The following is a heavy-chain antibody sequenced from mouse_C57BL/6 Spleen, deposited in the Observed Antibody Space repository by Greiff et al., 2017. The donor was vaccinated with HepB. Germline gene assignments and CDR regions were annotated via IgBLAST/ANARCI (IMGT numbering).Heavy chain of an antibody. J-gene: IGHJ2*01. CDR1: GYTFTSYW. CDR2: IDPSDSET. V-gene: IGHV1-52*01. D-gene: IGHD1-1*01. CDR3: ARWDTVVAGLDY. Sequence: QVQLQQSGAELVRPGSSVKLSCKASGYTFTSYWMHWVKQRPIQGLEWIGNIDPSDSETHYNQKFKDKATLTVDKSSSTAYMQLSSLTSEDSAVYYCARWDTVVAGLDYWGQGTTLTVSS.